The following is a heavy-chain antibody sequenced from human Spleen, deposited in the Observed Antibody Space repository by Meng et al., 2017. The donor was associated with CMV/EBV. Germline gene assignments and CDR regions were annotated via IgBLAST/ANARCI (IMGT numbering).Heavy chain of an antibody. V-gene: IGHV4-39*07. J-gene: IGHJ5*02. D-gene: IGHD6-19*01. CDR1: SYY. CDR2: ISYSGIT. Sequence: SYYWGWIRQSPGKGLEWIGSISYSGITHYNPSLKSRVIITEDTSKNQFSLKLTSVTAADTAIYFCARDHRDISGWTPGRWFDPWGQGALVTVSS. CDR3: ARDHRDISGWTPGRWFDP.